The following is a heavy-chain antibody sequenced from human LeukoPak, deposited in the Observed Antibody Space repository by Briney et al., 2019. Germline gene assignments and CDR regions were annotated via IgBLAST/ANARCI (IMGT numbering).Heavy chain of an antibody. CDR1: GYTFTSYG. V-gene: IGHV1-18*01. CDR3: ARGRPEPITYYYDSSGYYLDY. Sequence: ASVKVSCKASGYTFTSYGISWVRQAPGQGLEWMGWISAYNGNTNYAQKLQGRVTMTTDTSTSTAYMELRSLRSDDTAVYYCARGRPEPITYYYDSSGYYLDYWGQGTLVTVSS. D-gene: IGHD3-22*01. CDR2: ISAYNGNT. J-gene: IGHJ4*02.